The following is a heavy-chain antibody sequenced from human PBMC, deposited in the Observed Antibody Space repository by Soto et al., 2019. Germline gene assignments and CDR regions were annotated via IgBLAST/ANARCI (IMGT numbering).Heavy chain of an antibody. V-gene: IGHV3-21*01. Sequence: VGSLRLSCAASGFTFSSYSMNWVRQAPGKGLEWVSSISSSSSYIYYADSVKGRFTISRDNAKNTLYLQMNSLRAEDTAVYYCAREPYSSSRYYGMDVWGQGTTVTVS. CDR3: AREPYSSSRYYGMDV. D-gene: IGHD6-6*01. CDR2: ISSSSSYI. CDR1: GFTFSSYS. J-gene: IGHJ6*02.